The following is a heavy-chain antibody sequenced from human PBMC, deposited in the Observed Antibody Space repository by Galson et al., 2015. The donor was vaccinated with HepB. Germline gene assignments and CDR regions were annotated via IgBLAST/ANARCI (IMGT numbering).Heavy chain of an antibody. Sequence: LRLSCAASGFNFRSYAMYWVRQAPGKGLEWVAVISYDGSNKYYADSVKGRFTISRDNSKNTLYVQMNSLRAEDAAVYYCARNGIRHSYGFVHMDVWGKGTTVTVSS. D-gene: IGHD5-18*01. CDR3: ARNGIRHSYGFVHMDV. CDR1: GFNFRSYA. CDR2: ISYDGSNK. V-gene: IGHV3-30-3*01. J-gene: IGHJ6*03.